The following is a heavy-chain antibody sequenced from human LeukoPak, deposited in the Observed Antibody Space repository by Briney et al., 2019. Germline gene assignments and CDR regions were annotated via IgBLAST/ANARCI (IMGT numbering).Heavy chain of an antibody. CDR3: ARDPYCGGDCSLYYYYGMDV. J-gene: IGHJ6*02. CDR2: IYSGGST. D-gene: IGHD2-21*02. V-gene: IGHV3-53*01. Sequence: GGSLRLSCAASGFTVSSNYMSWVRQAPGKGLEWVSVIYSGGSTYYADSVKGRFTISRDNSKNTLYLQMNSLRAEDTAVYYCARDPYCGGDCSLYYYYGMDVWGQGTTVTVSS. CDR1: GFTVSSNY.